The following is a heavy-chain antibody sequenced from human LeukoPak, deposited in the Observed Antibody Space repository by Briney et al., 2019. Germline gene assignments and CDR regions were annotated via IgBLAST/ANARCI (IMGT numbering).Heavy chain of an antibody. Sequence: GGSLRLSCAASGFTFSSYSINWVRQAPGKGLEWVSSISSSSSYIYYADSVKGRFTISRDNAKNSLYLQMNSLRAEDTAVYYCAREGYDSSGYSLDAFDIWGQGTMVTVSS. CDR3: AREGYDSSGYSLDAFDI. CDR2: ISSSSSYI. V-gene: IGHV3-21*01. D-gene: IGHD3-22*01. CDR1: GFTFSSYS. J-gene: IGHJ3*02.